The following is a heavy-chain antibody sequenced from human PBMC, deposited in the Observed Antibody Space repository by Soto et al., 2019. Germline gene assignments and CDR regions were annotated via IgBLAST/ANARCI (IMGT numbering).Heavy chain of an antibody. CDR3: AKAIREYVGY. CDR2: ISCSGANT. J-gene: IGHJ4*02. V-gene: IGHV3-23*01. Sequence: GGSLRLSCATSGFTFSIYAMSWIRQPPGKGLEWVSTISCSGANTYYAVSVKGRFTISRDNSKKTLYLQMNSLRAEDTAVYYCAKAIREYVGYWGQGTLVTVSS. CDR1: GFTFSIYA.